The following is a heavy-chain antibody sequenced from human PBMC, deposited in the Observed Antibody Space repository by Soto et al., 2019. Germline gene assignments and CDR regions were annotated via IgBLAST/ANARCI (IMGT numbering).Heavy chain of an antibody. V-gene: IGHV1-18*01. CDR3: ARAFFYPGSDSGGYSFDAFDF. J-gene: IGHJ3*01. CDR2: ITAHTGSS. Sequence: GASVKVSCKASGYTFTSSGMSWLRQPPGQGLEWMGWITAHTGSSEYAQRFQGRVTMTTDRSTSTAYMALRSLRSDDTAVYYCARAFFYPGSDSGGYSFDAFDFWGPGTLVTVSS. D-gene: IGHD3-22*01. CDR1: GYTFTSSG.